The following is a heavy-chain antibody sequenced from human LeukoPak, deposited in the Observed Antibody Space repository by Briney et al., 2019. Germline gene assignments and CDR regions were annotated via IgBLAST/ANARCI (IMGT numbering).Heavy chain of an antibody. V-gene: IGHV1-24*01. CDR1: GYTVTEFS. Sequence: ASVTVSCKCSGYTVTEFSMHWVRQPPGKGLGWMGRYDLEDGETIFDQQFQGRVTLTENTSTDTAYMELTSLTSEDTAVYYCATAGSPSVDWGQGTLVTVSS. CDR2: YDLEDGET. D-gene: IGHD6-13*01. CDR3: ATAGSPSVD. J-gene: IGHJ4*02.